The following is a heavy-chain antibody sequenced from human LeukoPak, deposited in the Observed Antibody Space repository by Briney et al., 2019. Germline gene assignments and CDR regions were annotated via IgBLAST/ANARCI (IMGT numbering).Heavy chain of an antibody. CDR1: GYTFTSYY. V-gene: IGHV1-69*13. CDR2: IIPIFGTA. CDR3: ARAKNGGKSPGYFQH. J-gene: IGHJ1*01. Sequence: RASVKVSCKASGYTFTSYYMHWVRQAPGQGLEWMGGIIPIFGTANYAQKFQGRVTITADESTSTAYMELSSLRSEDTAVYYCARAKNGGKSPGYFQHWGQGTLVTVSS. D-gene: IGHD2-15*01.